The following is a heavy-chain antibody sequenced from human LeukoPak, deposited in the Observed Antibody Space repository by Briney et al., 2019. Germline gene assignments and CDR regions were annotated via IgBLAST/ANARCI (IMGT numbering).Heavy chain of an antibody. CDR3: ARDVGSGLNY. D-gene: IGHD3-22*01. J-gene: IGHJ4*02. CDR2: IIPIFGTA. CDR1: GGTFSSYA. V-gene: IGHV1-69*05. Sequence: ASVKVSCKASGGTFSSYAISWVRQAPGQGLEWMGGIIPIFGTANYAQKFQGRITITTDESTSTAYMELSSLRSEDTAVYYCARDVGSGLNYWGQGTLVTVSS.